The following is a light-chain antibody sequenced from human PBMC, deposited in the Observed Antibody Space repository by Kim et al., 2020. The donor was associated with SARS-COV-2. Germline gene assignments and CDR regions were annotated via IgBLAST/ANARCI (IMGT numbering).Light chain of an antibody. CDR3: QQYNRFPPT. CDR2: AAD. V-gene: IGKV1-16*02. CDR1: QAISNY. Sequence: DIQMTQSPSSLSASIGDRVTITCRASQAISNYLAWFQQKPGKAPKSLIYAADTLQSGVSSKFSGRGSGTEFTLTISSLQPEDFATYYCQQYNRFPPTFGQGTKVDIK. J-gene: IGKJ1*01.